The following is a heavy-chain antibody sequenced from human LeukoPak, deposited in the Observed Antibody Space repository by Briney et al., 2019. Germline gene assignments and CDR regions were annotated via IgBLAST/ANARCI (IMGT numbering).Heavy chain of an antibody. Sequence: GGSLRLSCAASGFTFSSYAMSWVRQAPGKGLEWVSAISGSGGSTYYADSVKGRFTISRDNSKNTPYLQMNSLRAEDTAVYYCAKDRRYYDILTGPDPWGQGTLVTVSS. V-gene: IGHV3-23*01. J-gene: IGHJ5*02. CDR2: ISGSGGST. D-gene: IGHD3-9*01. CDR1: GFTFSSYA. CDR3: AKDRRYYDILTGPDP.